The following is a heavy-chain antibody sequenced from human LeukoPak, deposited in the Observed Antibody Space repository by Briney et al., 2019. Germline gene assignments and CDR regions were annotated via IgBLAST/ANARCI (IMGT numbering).Heavy chain of an antibody. Sequence: GGSLRLSCAASGFTFSSYAMSWVRQAPGKGLEWVSAISGSGGSTYYADSVKGRFTISRDNSKNTLYLQMNSLRAEDTAVYYCANQVGATIGDYYYGMDVWGQGTTVTVSS. J-gene: IGHJ6*02. D-gene: IGHD1-26*01. CDR1: GFTFSSYA. CDR2: ISGSGGST. CDR3: ANQVGATIGDYYYGMDV. V-gene: IGHV3-23*01.